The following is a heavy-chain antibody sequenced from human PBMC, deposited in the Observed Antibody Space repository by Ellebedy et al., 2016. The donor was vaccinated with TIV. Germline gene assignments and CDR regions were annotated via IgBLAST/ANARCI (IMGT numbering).Heavy chain of an antibody. Sequence: ASVKVSCMASGYTFTKYYMHWVRQAPGQGLEWMGMINPSGGSTSYAQKFQGRVNMTRDTSTSTVYMELSSLRSEDTAVYYCTCLQLGIADYFDYWGQGALVTVSS. CDR2: INPSGGST. V-gene: IGHV1-46*01. CDR1: GYTFTKYY. D-gene: IGHD6-13*01. J-gene: IGHJ4*02. CDR3: TCLQLGIADYFDY.